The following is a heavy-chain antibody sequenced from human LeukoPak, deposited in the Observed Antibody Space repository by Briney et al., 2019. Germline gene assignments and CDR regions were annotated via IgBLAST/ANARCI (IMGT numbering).Heavy chain of an antibody. D-gene: IGHD2-15*01. CDR3: ARDQDVVVLLGAIAYDAFDI. Sequence: PGGSLRLSCAASGFTFSSYWMSWVRQAPGKGLEWVANIKQDGSEKYYVDSVKGRFTISRDNAKNSLYLQMNSLRAEDTAVYYCARDQDVVVLLGAIAYDAFDIWGQGTMVTVSS. CDR2: IKQDGSEK. V-gene: IGHV3-7*01. CDR1: GFTFSSYW. J-gene: IGHJ3*02.